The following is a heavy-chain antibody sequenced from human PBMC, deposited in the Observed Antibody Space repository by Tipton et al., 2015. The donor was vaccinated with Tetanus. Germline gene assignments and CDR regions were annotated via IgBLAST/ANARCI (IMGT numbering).Heavy chain of an antibody. J-gene: IGHJ4*02. CDR2: INGHGTNT. D-gene: IGHD2-2*01. Sequence: GSLRLSCVGSGFTFSTYWMHWVRQAPGKGLMWVSRINGHGTNTAYADSVKGRFTISGDNAKNTLYLQMNSLRAEDTAVYYCARDSPDILPVPAVWGQGTLVTVSS. V-gene: IGHV3-74*01. CDR1: GFTFSTYW. CDR3: ARDSPDILPVPAV.